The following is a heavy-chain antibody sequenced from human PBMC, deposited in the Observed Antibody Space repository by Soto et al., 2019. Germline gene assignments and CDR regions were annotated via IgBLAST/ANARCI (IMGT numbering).Heavy chain of an antibody. CDR3: AKETRAYCGGDCYYYYFDY. CDR1: GFTFSSYA. J-gene: IGHJ4*02. Sequence: GGSLRLSCAASGFTFSSYAMSWVRQAPGKGLEWVSAISGSGGSTYYADSVKGRFTISRDNSKNTLYLQMNSLRAEDTAVYYCAKETRAYCGGDCYYYYFDYWGQGTLVTVSS. V-gene: IGHV3-23*01. CDR2: ISGSGGST. D-gene: IGHD2-21*02.